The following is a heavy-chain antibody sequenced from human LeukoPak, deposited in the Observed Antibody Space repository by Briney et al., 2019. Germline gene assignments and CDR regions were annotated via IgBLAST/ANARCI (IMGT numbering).Heavy chain of an antibody. D-gene: IGHD3-22*01. CDR3: AGDSSGYFGVDY. V-gene: IGHV4-30-4*01. CDR1: GGSISSGDYY. Sequence: PSETLSLTCTVSGGSISSGDYYWGWIRQPPGKGLEWIGYIYYSGSTYYNPSLKSRVTISVDTSRNHFSLKLSSVTAADTAVYYCAGDSSGYFGVDYWGQGTLVTVSS. J-gene: IGHJ4*02. CDR2: IYYSGST.